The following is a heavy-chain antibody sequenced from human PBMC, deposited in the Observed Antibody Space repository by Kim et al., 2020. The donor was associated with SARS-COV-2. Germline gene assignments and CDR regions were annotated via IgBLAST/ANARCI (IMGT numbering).Heavy chain of an antibody. CDR3: ARFQWSYDSSGGDY. Sequence: SETLSLTCTVSGGSISSSSYYWGWIRQPPGKGLEWIGSIYYSGSTYYNPSLKSRVTISVDTSKNQFSLKLSSVTAADTAVYYCARFQWSYDSSGGDYWGQGTLVTVSS. V-gene: IGHV4-39*01. CDR2: IYYSGST. D-gene: IGHD3-22*01. J-gene: IGHJ4*02. CDR1: GGSISSSSYY.